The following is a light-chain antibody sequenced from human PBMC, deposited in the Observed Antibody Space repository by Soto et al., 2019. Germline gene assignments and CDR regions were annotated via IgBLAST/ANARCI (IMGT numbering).Light chain of an antibody. V-gene: IGKV3-11*01. CDR1: QSVSSY. CDR2: DAS. CDR3: QQRSEWPPFT. J-gene: IGKJ3*01. Sequence: EIVLTQSPATLSLSPGERATLSCRASQSVSSYLAWYQQKPGQAPRLLIYDASNRDTGIPDRFSGRGSETDLTINISSLKPEDLPVYYWQQRSEWPPFTFRPGTKVDIK.